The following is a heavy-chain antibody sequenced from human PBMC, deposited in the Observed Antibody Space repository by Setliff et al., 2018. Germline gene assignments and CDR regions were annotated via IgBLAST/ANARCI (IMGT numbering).Heavy chain of an antibody. CDR3: ARRPYDSSGYFNY. Sequence: GASVKVSCKASGYTFTSYDINWVRQATGQGLEWMGWMNPNSGNTGYAQKFQGRVTITRDTSASTAYMELSSLTSEDTAVYYCARRPYDSSGYFNYWGQGTLVTVSS. D-gene: IGHD3-22*01. CDR2: MNPNSGNT. V-gene: IGHV1-8*03. CDR1: GYTFTSYD. J-gene: IGHJ4*02.